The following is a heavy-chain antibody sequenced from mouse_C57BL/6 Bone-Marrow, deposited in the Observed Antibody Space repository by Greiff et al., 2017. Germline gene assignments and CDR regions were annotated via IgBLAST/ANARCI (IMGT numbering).Heavy chain of an antibody. CDR3: ARYPPCSSNCVGYFDD. J-gene: IGHJ1*01. CDR1: GFTFTDYY. Sequence: EVMLMESGGGLVQPGGSLSLSCAASGFTFTDYYMSWVRQPPGKALEWLGFIRYKANGYTTEYSASVKGRFTISRDNSKSILYLQMNALRAEDSATDYCARYPPCSSNCVGYFDDWGQGTTVTVSA. V-gene: IGHV7-3*01. CDR2: IRYKANGYTT. D-gene: IGHD2-5*01.